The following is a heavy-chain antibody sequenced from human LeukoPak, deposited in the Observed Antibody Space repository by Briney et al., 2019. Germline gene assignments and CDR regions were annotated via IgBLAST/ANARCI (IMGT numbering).Heavy chain of an antibody. J-gene: IGHJ4*02. V-gene: IGHV3-33*01. Sequence: PGGSLRLSCAASGFTFSSYGMHRVRQAPGKGLEWVAVIWFDESNKYYADSVRGRFTISRDNSKNTLYLQMSSLRAEDTAVYYCARTVVVAAPYFDYWGQGTLVTVSS. CDR2: IWFDESNK. CDR3: ARTVVVAAPYFDY. CDR1: GFTFSSYG. D-gene: IGHD2-15*01.